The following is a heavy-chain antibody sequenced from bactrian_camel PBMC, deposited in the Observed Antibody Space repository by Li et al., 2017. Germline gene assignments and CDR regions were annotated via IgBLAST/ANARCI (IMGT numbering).Heavy chain of an antibody. CDR2: LYTVGGST. Sequence: HVQLVESGGGLVQPGGSLRLSCAASGYSVSRNCMGWFRQAPGKEREVVALLYTVGGSTYYADSVKGRFTISKDNAKNTLYLQMNSLKVEDTAVYYCAADPLVGTPCPFKFLGVLGQGTQVTVS. CDR3: AADPLVGTPCPFKFLGV. CDR1: GYSVSRNC. V-gene: IGHV3S54*01. D-gene: IGHD2*01. J-gene: IGHJ2*01.